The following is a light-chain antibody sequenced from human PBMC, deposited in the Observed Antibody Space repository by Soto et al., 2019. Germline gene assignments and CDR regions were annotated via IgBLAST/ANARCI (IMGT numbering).Light chain of an antibody. V-gene: IGLV1-40*01. J-gene: IGLJ1*01. CDR3: QSNDNRVSGSKV. Sequence: QSVLTQPPSVSGAPGQRVTISCTGTSSNIGAGYHVHWYQQLPGAAPKLLIYGNTNRPSGVPDRFSGSKSGTSASLAISGLQAEDEAAYFCQSNDNRVSGSKVFGTGTKVTVL. CDR1: SSNIGAGYH. CDR2: GNT.